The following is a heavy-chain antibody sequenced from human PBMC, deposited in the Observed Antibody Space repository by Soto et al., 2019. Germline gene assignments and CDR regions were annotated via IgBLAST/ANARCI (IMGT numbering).Heavy chain of an antibody. J-gene: IGHJ4*02. V-gene: IGHV1-46*01. CDR3: SISPYSRGYYSAIDF. D-gene: IGHD3-22*01. CDR2: INPSGGST. CDR1: GYTFASYA. Sequence: ASVKVSCKASGYTFASYAISWMRQAPGQGLEWMGLINPSGGSTIYAQKFQGRVTMTRDTSTSTVYMDLSSLRSEDPAVDYWSISPYSRGYYSAIDFWGQGTTVTVSS.